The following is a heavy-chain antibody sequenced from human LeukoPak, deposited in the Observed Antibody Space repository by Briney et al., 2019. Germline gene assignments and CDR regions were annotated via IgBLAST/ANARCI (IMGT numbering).Heavy chain of an antibody. CDR1: GFTLSTYS. CDR2: ITSSSSY. J-gene: IGHJ6*04. V-gene: IGHV3-21*01. CDR3: ARDPDPHDYGDYEEGFWYYYAMDV. D-gene: IGHD4-17*01. Sequence: GGSLRLSCAASGFTLSTYSMNWVRQAPGKGLEWVSSITSSSSYYADSVKGRFTISRDNAKNSLFLQMNSLRAKDTAVYFCARDPDPHDYGDYEEGFWYYYAMDVWGKGATVTVSS.